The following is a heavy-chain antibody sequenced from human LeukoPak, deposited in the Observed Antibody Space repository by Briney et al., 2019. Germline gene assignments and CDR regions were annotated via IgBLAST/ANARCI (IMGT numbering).Heavy chain of an antibody. D-gene: IGHD3-10*01. CDR2: IIPIFGTA. Sequence: SVKVSCKASGGTFSSYAISWVRQAPGQGLEWMGGIIPIFGTANYAQKFQGRVTITTDESTSTAYMELSSLRSEDTAVYYCARDEGYNYGSGSYQFDYWGQGTLVTVSS. J-gene: IGHJ4*02. V-gene: IGHV1-69*05. CDR3: ARDEGYNYGSGSYQFDY. CDR1: GGTFSSYA.